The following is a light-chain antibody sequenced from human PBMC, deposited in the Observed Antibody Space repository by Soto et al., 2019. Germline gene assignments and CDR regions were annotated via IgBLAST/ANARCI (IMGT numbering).Light chain of an antibody. V-gene: IGLV2-8*01. CDR1: SRDVGGYNY. CDR2: EVS. J-gene: IGLJ2*01. Sequence: QSALTQPPSASGSPGQSVTISCTGTSRDVGGYNYVSWYQQHPGKAPKLMISEVSKRPSGVPDRFSGSKSGNTASLTVSGLQAEDEADYYCSSFAGNNNLVFGGGTKRTVL. CDR3: SSFAGNNNLV.